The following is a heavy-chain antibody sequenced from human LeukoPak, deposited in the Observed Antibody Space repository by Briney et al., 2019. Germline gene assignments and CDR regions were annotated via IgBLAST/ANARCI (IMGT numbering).Heavy chain of an antibody. CDR1: GGSFSGYY. Sequence: SETLSLTCAVYGGSFSGYYWSWIRQPPGKGLEWIGEINHSGSTNYNTSLKSRVTISVDTSKNQFSLKLSSVTAADTGVYYCGSAPYQLPEGWGQGTLVTVSS. CDR2: INHSGST. J-gene: IGHJ4*02. V-gene: IGHV4-34*01. CDR3: GSAPYQLPEG. D-gene: IGHD2-2*01.